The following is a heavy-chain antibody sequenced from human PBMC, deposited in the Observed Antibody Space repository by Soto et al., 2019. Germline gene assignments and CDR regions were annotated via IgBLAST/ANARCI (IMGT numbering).Heavy chain of an antibody. Sequence: GASVKVSCKASGGTFSSYAMQWVRQARGQRLEWIGWIVVGSGNTNYAQKFQERVTITRDMSTSTAYMELSSLRSEDTAVYYCAAGVGATDFDYWGQGTLVTVSS. CDR2: IVVGSGNT. D-gene: IGHD1-26*01. CDR1: GGTFSSYA. J-gene: IGHJ4*02. CDR3: AAGVGATDFDY. V-gene: IGHV1-58*02.